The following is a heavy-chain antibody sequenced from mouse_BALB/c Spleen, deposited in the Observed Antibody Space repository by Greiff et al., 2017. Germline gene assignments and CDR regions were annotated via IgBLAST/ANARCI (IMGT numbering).Heavy chain of an antibody. V-gene: IGHV1-14*01. CDR2: INPYNDGT. CDR1: GSTFPSKV. J-gene: IGHJ2*01. D-gene: IGHD3-2*01. CDR3: ARRQLGLPYYFDY. Sequence: EVQLQQSEPGLVKPGASVKISCKASGSTFPSKVMPWVKQKPGQGLEWIGYINPYNDGTKYNEKFKGKATLTSDKSSSTAYMELSSLTSEDSAVYYCARRQLGLPYYFDYWGQGTTLTVSS.